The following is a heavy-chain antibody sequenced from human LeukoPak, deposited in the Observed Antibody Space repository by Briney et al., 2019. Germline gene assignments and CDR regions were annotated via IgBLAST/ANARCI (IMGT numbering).Heavy chain of an antibody. J-gene: IGHJ4*02. Sequence: PGGSLRLSCAASGFTFDDYGMSWVRQAPGKGLEWVSGINWSGGSTGYADSVKGRFTISRDNAKNSLYLQMNSLRAEDTALYYCARLGLAAAGRPFDYWGQGTLVTVSS. V-gene: IGHV3-20*04. CDR3: ARLGLAAAGRPFDY. CDR1: GFTFDDYG. CDR2: INWSGGST. D-gene: IGHD6-13*01.